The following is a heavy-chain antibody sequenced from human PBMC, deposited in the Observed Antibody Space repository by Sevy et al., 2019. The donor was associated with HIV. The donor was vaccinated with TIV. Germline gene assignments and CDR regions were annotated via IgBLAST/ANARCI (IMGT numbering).Heavy chain of an antibody. J-gene: IGHJ4*02. CDR2: ISGTGDHT. Sequence: GGSLRLSCAASGFTFSSFAMGWVRQAPGKGLDWISVISGTGDHTYYADSVKGRFTISRDNSKNTLFLQMNSLRAEDTVIFYCAKKMGGGSGMAFLVDYWGQGTLVTVSS. CDR3: AKKMGGGSGMAFLVDY. V-gene: IGHV3-23*01. CDR1: GFTFSSFA. D-gene: IGHD5-18*01.